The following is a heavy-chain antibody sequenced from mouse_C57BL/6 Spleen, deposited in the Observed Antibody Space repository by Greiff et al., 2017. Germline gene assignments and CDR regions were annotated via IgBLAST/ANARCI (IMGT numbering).Heavy chain of an antibody. Sequence: EVKLVESGAELVRPGASVKLSCTASGFNIKDDYMHWVKQRPEKGLEWIGWIDPENGDTEYASKFQGKATITADTSSNTAYLQRSSLTSEDTAVYYCTRGGKGFVYGGQGILF. CDR3: TRGGKGFVY. D-gene: IGHD1-1*02. J-gene: IGHJ3*01. V-gene: IGHV14-4*01. CDR1: GFNIKDDY. CDR2: IDPENGDT.